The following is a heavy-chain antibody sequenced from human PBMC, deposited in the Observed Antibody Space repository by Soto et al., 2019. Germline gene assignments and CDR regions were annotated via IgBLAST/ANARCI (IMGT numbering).Heavy chain of an antibody. CDR1: GFTFNNYA. D-gene: IGHD2-2*01. V-gene: IGHV3-23*01. CDR2: ISGSGGSI. CDR3: ARLRGYCSSTSCSYYYYMDV. Sequence: GGSLRLSCAASGFTFNNYAMSWVRQAPGKGLEWVSTISGSGGSIYYADSVKGRFTISRDNSKSTLYLQMNSLRADDTAVYYCARLRGYCSSTSCSYYYYMDVWGKGTTVTVSS. J-gene: IGHJ6*03.